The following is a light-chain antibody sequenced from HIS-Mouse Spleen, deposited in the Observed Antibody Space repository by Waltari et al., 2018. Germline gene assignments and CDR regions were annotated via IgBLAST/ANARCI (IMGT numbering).Light chain of an antibody. CDR3: QVWDSSSDHPV. V-gene: IGLV3-21*02. CDR1: NIGSKS. CDR2: DDR. Sequence: SYVLPQPPSVSVAAGQTARLTRGRNNIGSKSGHWDQQKPGQAPWVAVYDDRDRPAGIPERVSGSNSGNTATLTISRVEAGDEADYYCQVWDSSSDHPVFGGGTKLTV. J-gene: IGLJ3*02.